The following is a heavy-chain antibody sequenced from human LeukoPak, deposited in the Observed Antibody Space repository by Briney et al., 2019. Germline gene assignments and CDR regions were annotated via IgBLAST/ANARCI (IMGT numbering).Heavy chain of an antibody. CDR3: ARVGQRVAGTRDNWFDP. J-gene: IGHJ5*02. CDR1: GYTFTSYY. Sequence: GASVKVSCKASGYTFTSYYMHWVRQAPGQGLEWMGIINPSGGSTSYAQKFQGRVTMTRDTSTSTVYMELSSLRSEDTAVYYCARVGQRVAGTRDNWFDPWGQGTLVTVSS. D-gene: IGHD6-19*01. V-gene: IGHV1-46*01. CDR2: INPSGGST.